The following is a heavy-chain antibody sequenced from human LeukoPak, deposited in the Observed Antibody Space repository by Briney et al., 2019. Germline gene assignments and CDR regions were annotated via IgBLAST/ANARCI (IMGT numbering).Heavy chain of an antibody. D-gene: IGHD2-2*01. V-gene: IGHV4-59*01. J-gene: IGHJ5*02. CDR1: GGSISSYY. Sequence: SETLSLTCTVSGGSISSYYWSWIRQPPGKGLEWIGYIYYSGSTNYNPSLKSRVTISVDTSKNQFSLKLSSVTAADTAAYYCARDRGYCSSTSCYPNWFDPWGQGTLVTVSS. CDR2: IYYSGST. CDR3: ARDRGYCSSTSCYPNWFDP.